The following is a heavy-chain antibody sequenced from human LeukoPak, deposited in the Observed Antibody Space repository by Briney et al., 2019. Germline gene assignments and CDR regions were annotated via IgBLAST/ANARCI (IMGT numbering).Heavy chain of an antibody. Sequence: GGSLRLSCAASGFTFSSYAMNWVRQAPGKGLEWVSGISGSGTNTYYADSVKGRFTISRDNSKNTLYLQMNSLRAEDTAVYYCAKDIWFGESFDYWGQGTLVTVSS. CDR2: ISGSGTNT. D-gene: IGHD3-10*01. CDR3: AKDIWFGESFDY. CDR1: GFTFSSYA. J-gene: IGHJ4*02. V-gene: IGHV3-23*01.